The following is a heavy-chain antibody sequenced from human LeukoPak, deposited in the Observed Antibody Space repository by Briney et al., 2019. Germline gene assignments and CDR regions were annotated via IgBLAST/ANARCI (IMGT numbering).Heavy chain of an antibody. CDR1: GGSISSYY. CDR3: ARGEEDYYNF. J-gene: IGHJ4*02. Sequence: SETLSLTCTVSGGSISSYYWSWLRQPPGKGLEWIGYIYYSGSTNYNPSLKSRVTISVDTSKNQFSLKLSSVTAADTAVYYCARGEEDYYNFWGQGTLVTVSS. D-gene: IGHD1-26*01. V-gene: IGHV4-59*01. CDR2: IYYSGST.